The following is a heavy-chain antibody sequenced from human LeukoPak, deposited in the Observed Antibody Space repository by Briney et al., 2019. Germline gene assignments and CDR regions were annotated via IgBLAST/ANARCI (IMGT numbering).Heavy chain of an antibody. CDR3: AKTHGGEYCSSTSCPEYFQH. V-gene: IGHV3-9*01. CDR1: GFTFDDYA. D-gene: IGHD2-2*01. J-gene: IGHJ1*01. Sequence: PGGSLRLSCAASGFTFDDYAMHWVRQAPGKGLEWVSGISWNSGSIGYADSVKGRFTISRDNSKNTLYLQMNSLRVEDTAIYYCAKTHGGEYCSSTSCPEYFQHWGQGTLVTVSS. CDR2: ISWNSGSI.